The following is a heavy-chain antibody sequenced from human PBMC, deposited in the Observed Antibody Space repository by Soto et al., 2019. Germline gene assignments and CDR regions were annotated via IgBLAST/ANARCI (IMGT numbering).Heavy chain of an antibody. D-gene: IGHD3-10*01. Sequence: ETLSLTCSDSGYCIRSGYYWGWVRQAPVKGLEWLGSVYHNGIMFHNPSFQSRVTISVDTSKNQFSLNLRSVTAADTAVYYCAALWFGELAFNYWGHGILVTVSS. J-gene: IGHJ4*01. V-gene: IGHV4-38-2*02. CDR1: GYCIRSGYY. CDR3: AALWFGELAFNY. CDR2: VYHNGIM.